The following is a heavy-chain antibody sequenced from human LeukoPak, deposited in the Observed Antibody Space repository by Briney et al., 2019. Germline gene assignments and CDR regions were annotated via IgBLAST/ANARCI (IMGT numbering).Heavy chain of an antibody. V-gene: IGHV4-59*08. D-gene: IGHD1-26*01. CDR2: MYYSRST. CDR1: GGSISGFY. J-gene: IGHJ4*02. Sequence: PSETLSLTCTVSGGSISGFYWSWIRQPPGKGLECIGYMYYSRSTNYNPSLRSRVTISVDTSKNQFSLQLSSVTAADTAVYYCARLPNTYGATHFDYWGQGTLVTVSS. CDR3: ARLPNTYGATHFDY.